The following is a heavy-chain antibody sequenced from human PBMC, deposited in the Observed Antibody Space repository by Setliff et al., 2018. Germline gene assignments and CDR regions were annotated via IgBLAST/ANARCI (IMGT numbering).Heavy chain of an antibody. V-gene: IGHV4-4*07. CDR1: GGSISSYY. CDR2: IFPTGTT. Sequence: KPSETLSLTCTVSGGSISSYYWSWIRQPAGKGLEWIGRIFPTGTTNYNPDLKSRVTMSVDTSKKRFSLMLRSVTAADTAIYYCARYNSSAACFDLWGPGTLVTVSS. D-gene: IGHD1-20*01. CDR3: ARYNSSAACFDL. J-gene: IGHJ5*02.